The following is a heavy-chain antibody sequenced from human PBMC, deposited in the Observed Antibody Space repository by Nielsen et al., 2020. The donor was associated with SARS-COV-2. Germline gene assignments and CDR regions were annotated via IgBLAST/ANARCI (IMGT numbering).Heavy chain of an antibody. D-gene: IGHD2-2*01. CDR3: ARSAVVLPAATYYYYYYHMDV. V-gene: IGHV4-4*02. J-gene: IGHJ6*03. CDR2: IYHSGST. Sequence: WIRQPPGKGLEWIGEIYHSGSTDYNPSLKSRVTISVDKSKNQFSLKLTSVSAADTAVYYCARSAVVLPAATYYYYYYHMDVWGKGTMVTVSS.